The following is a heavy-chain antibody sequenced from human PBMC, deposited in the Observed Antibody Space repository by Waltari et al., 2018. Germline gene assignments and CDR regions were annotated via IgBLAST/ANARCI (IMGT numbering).Heavy chain of an antibody. V-gene: IGHV4-4*07. Sequence: QVQLQESGPGLVKPSETLSLTCTVSGGSISSYYWSWIRQPAGKGLEWIGRIYTSGSTNYNPSLKSRLTMSVDTSKNQFSLKLSSVTAADTAVYYCAREAADIRDYYYMDVWGKGTTVTVSS. CDR1: GGSISSYY. CDR2: IYTSGST. J-gene: IGHJ6*03. CDR3: AREAADIRDYYYMDV. D-gene: IGHD6-13*01.